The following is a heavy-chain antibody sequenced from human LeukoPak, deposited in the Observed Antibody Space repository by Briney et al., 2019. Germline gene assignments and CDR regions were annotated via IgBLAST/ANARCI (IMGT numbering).Heavy chain of an antibody. Sequence: SETLSLTCTVSGGSVSSGSYYWSWIRKPPGKGLEWIGCIYYSGSTNYNPSLKSRVTISVDTSKNQFSLRLSSVTAADTAVYYCASHYYGSGSKNWFGPWGQGTLVTVSS. D-gene: IGHD3-10*01. CDR3: ASHYYGSGSKNWFGP. CDR2: IYYSGST. V-gene: IGHV4-61*01. J-gene: IGHJ5*02. CDR1: GGSVSSGSYY.